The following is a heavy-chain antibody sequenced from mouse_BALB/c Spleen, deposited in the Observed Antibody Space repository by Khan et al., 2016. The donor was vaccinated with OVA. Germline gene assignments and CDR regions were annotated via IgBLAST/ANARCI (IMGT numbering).Heavy chain of an antibody. Sequence: DLVKPGASVKLSCKASGYTFTSYWINWIKQRPGQGLEWIGRIAPGSGSTYYNEMFKGKATLTVDTSSSTAYIQLSSLSSEDSAFYFCASENYYGSTCYAMDYWGQGTSVTVSS. V-gene: IGHV1S41*01. D-gene: IGHD1-1*01. CDR3: ASENYYGSTCYAMDY. CDR1: GYTFTSYW. J-gene: IGHJ4*01. CDR2: IAPGSGST.